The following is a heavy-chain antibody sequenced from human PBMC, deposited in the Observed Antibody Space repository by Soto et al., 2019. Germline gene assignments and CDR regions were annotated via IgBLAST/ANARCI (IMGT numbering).Heavy chain of an antibody. V-gene: IGHV4-39*01. CDR2: IYYRGST. Sequence: SETPSLTCTVSGGSISSSGYYWGWIRQPPGKGLEWIGNIYYRGSTSYNPSLKSRVTISVDTSKNQFSLKLSSVTAADTAVYYCASLTYSSSSWDYWGQGTLVTVSS. CDR3: ASLTYSSSSWDY. J-gene: IGHJ4*02. CDR1: GGSISSSGYY. D-gene: IGHD6-6*01.